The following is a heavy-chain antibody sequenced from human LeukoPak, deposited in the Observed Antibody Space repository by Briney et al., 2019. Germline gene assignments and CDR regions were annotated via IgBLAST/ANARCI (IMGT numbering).Heavy chain of an antibody. V-gene: IGHV4-38-2*01. CDR3: SRALRNTGYRTGWPDALGM. D-gene: IGHD6-19*01. Sequence: SETLSLTCAVSGYSIISCYCWGWIRPPPGKGLGWIGRNNHSGSSYSNPAPKRRVTISVNTSKKQLPPKLDLFTAADPACYYFSRALRNTGYRTGWPDALGMWGQRTMVTVSS. CDR1: GYSIISCYC. J-gene: IGHJ3*01. CDR2: NNHSGSS.